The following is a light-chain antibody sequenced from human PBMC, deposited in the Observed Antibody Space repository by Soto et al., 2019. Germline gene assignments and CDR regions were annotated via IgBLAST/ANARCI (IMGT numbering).Light chain of an antibody. J-gene: IGKJ1*01. CDR1: QSVTSTY. Sequence: DTVLTQSPGTLSLSPGERATLSCRASQSVTSTYLAWYQQKPGQAPRLLIYGASTRATGIQNRFSGGGSGTDFTLTISRLQPEDFAVYYCQQYAYPPWTFGHGTKVQV. CDR3: QQYAYPPWT. V-gene: IGKV3-20*01. CDR2: GAS.